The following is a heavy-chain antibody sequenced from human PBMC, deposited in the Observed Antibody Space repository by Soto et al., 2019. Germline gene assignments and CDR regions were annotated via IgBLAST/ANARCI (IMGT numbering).Heavy chain of an antibody. CDR1: GFTFSSYG. J-gene: IGHJ4*02. CDR2: IWYDGSNK. Sequence: GGSLRLSCAASGFTFSSYGMHWVRQAPGKGLEWVAVIWYDGSNKYYADSVKGRFTISRDNSKNTLYLQMNSLRAEDTAVYYCARDRWFGEFAFDYWGQGTMVTVSS. V-gene: IGHV3-33*01. CDR3: ARDRWFGEFAFDY. D-gene: IGHD3-10*01.